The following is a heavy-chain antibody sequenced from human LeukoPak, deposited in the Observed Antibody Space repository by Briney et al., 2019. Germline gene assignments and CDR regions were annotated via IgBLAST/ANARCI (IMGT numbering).Heavy chain of an antibody. CDR3: ATDPPMMTTEGPYYYYGMDV. Sequence: ASVKVCCKVSGYTLTELSMHWVRQAPGKGLEWMGGFDPEDGETIYAQKFQGRVTMTEDTSTDTAYMELSSLRSEDTAVYYCATDPPMMTTEGPYYYYGMDVWGQGTTVTVSS. V-gene: IGHV1-24*01. CDR2: FDPEDGET. D-gene: IGHD4-17*01. J-gene: IGHJ6*02. CDR1: GYTLTELS.